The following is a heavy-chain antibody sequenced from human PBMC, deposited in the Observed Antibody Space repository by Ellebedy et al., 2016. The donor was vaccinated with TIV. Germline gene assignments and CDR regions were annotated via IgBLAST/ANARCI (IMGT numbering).Heavy chain of an antibody. V-gene: IGHV3-66*01. CDR2: IYSGGST. D-gene: IGHD2-15*01. CDR3: ARGVGDCRGPNCYALGY. Sequence: GESLKISCAVSGFSVNNNHMTWVRQTPGKGLEWVALIYSGGSTYYADSVQGRFTVSRDNSKNTLYLQMNSLREEDTAVYYCARGVGDCRGPNCYALGYWGQGTLVTVSS. CDR1: GFSVNNNH. J-gene: IGHJ4*02.